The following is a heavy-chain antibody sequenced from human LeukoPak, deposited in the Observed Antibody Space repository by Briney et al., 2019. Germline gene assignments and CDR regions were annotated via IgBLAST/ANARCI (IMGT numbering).Heavy chain of an antibody. D-gene: IGHD3-22*01. CDR1: GFTFSSYW. CDR2: INSDGSST. CDR3: AMGPYYYDSSGYYY. J-gene: IGHJ4*02. V-gene: IGHV3-74*01. Sequence: GGSLRHSCAASGFTFSSYWMHWVRQAPGKGLVWVSRINSDGSSTSYADSVKGRFTISRDNAKNTLYLQMNSLRAEDTAVYYCAMGPYYYDSSGYYYWGQGTLVTVSS.